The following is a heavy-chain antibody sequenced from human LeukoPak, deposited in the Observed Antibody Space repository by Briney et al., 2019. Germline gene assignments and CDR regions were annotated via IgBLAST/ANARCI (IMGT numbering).Heavy chain of an antibody. CDR3: TTEEVSGYYTNWLDP. J-gene: IGHJ5*02. CDR1: GFTFNNAW. Sequence: GGSLRLSCAASGFTFNNAWMTWVRQAPGKGLEWVGRIKRKTHGGTTDYAAPVKGRFNISRDDSRNTLYLQMNSLKTEDTAVYYCTTEEVSGYYTNWLDPWGQGTLVTVSS. D-gene: IGHD3-22*01. V-gene: IGHV3-15*01. CDR2: IKRKTHGGTT.